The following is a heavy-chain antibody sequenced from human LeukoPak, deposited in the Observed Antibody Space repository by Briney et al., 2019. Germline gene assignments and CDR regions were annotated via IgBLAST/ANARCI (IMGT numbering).Heavy chain of an antibody. V-gene: IGHV1-18*01. J-gene: IGHJ4*02. Sequence: ASVKVSCKASGYTFTSYGISWVRQAPGQGLEWMGWISAYNSNTNYAQKLQGRVTMTTDTSTGTAYMELRGLRSDDTAVYYCARDGVVVAKSCDYWGQGTLVTVSS. CDR1: GYTFTSYG. CDR3: ARDGVVVAKSCDY. D-gene: IGHD5-12*01. CDR2: ISAYNSNT.